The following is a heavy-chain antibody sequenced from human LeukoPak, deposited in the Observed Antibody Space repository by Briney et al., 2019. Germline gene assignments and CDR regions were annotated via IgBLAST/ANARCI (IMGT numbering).Heavy chain of an antibody. CDR3: ARSPVWDAFDI. Sequence: PSETLSLTCAVSGGSISSGGYSWSWIRQPPGKGLEWIGYIYYSGSTCYNPSLKSRVTISVDTSKNQFSLKLSSVTAADTAVYYCARSPVWDAFDIWGQGTMVTVSS. D-gene: IGHD3-16*01. CDR1: GGSISSGGYS. CDR2: IYYSGST. J-gene: IGHJ3*02. V-gene: IGHV4-30-4*07.